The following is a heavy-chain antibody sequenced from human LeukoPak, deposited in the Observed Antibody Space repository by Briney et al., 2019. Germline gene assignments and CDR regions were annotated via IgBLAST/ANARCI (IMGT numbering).Heavy chain of an antibody. D-gene: IGHD6-13*01. CDR3: ASFSSSYAVDAFDI. CDR2: IYYSGST. J-gene: IGHJ3*02. Sequence: PSETLSLTCTVSGGSISSYYWSWIRQPPGKGLEWIGYIYYSGSTNYNPSLKSRVTISVDTSKNQFSLKLSSVTAADTAVYYCASFSSSYAVDAFDIWGQCTMVTVSS. V-gene: IGHV4-59*01. CDR1: GGSISSYY.